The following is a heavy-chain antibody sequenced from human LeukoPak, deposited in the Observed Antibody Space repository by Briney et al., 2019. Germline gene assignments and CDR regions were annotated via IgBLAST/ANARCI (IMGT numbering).Heavy chain of an antibody. Sequence: SETLSLTCTVSGGSISSYYWSWIRQPPGKGLEWIGYIYTSGSTNYNPSLKSRVTISVDTSKNQFSLKLSSVTAADTAVYYCARGGNTGYGLNFDYWGQGTLVTVSS. CDR1: GGSISSYY. CDR2: IYTSGST. D-gene: IGHD3-9*01. J-gene: IGHJ4*02. CDR3: ARGGNTGYGLNFDY. V-gene: IGHV4-4*09.